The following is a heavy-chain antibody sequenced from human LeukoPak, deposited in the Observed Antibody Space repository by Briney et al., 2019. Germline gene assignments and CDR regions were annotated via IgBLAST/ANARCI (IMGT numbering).Heavy chain of an antibody. CDR1: GGSISSSNYY. J-gene: IGHJ4*02. D-gene: IGHD2-2*01. CDR2: IYYSGST. V-gene: IGHV4-39*07. Sequence: ASETLSLTCSVSGGSISSSNYYWGWIRQSPGKGLEWIGSIYYSGSTYYNPSLKSRVTISVDTSKNQFSLKLSSVTAADTAVYYCARGGWIAQLPDYWGQGTLVTVSS. CDR3: ARGGWIAQLPDY.